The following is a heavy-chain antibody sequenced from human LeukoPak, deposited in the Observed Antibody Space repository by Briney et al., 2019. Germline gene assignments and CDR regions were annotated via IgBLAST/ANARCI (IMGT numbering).Heavy chain of an antibody. CDR2: IKADGSEK. D-gene: IGHD1-26*01. J-gene: IGHJ4*02. V-gene: IGHV3-7*05. CDR1: GFSFSGHW. CDR3: AYRNNFEY. Sequence: QPGGSLRLSCAASGFSFSGHWMNWVRQPPGKGLEWVANIKADGSEKYYVDSVKGQFTISRDDAKRTVDLQMDNLRAEDTAIYYCAYRNNFEYWGQGALVTVSS.